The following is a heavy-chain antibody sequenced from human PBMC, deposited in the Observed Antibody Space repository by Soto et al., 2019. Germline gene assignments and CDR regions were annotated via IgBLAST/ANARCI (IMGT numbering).Heavy chain of an antibody. CDR2: INPNSGGT. CDR3: ARVRVPSSSSADD. J-gene: IGHJ4*02. CDR1: GYTFTGYY. V-gene: IGHV1-2*02. D-gene: IGHD6-6*01. Sequence: ASVKVSCKTSGYTFTGYYMHWVRQAPGQGLEWMGWINPNSGGTNYAQKFQGRVTMTRNTSISTAYMELSSLRSEDTAVYYCARVRVPSSSSADDWGQGTLVTVSS.